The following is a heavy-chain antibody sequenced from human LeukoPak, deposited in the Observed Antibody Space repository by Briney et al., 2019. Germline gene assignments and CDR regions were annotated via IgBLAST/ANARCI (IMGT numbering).Heavy chain of an antibody. V-gene: IGHV1-18*01. CDR2: ISAYKGNT. CDR3: ARVPCDPNYGFWSGYYFDY. D-gene: IGHD3-3*01. J-gene: IGHJ4*02. Sequence: ASVKVSCKASGYTFTSYCISWVRQAPGQGLEWMGWISAYKGNTNYAQKLQGRVTMTTDTSTSTAYMELRSLRSDDTAVYYCARVPCDPNYGFWSGYYFDYWGQGTLVTVSS. CDR1: GYTFTSYC.